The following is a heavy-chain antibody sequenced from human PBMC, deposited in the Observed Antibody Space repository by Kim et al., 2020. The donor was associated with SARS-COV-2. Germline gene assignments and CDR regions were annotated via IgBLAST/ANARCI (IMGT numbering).Heavy chain of an antibody. D-gene: IGHD2-2*01. Sequence: KGGFTSSRDNSKNTLYLQMNSLRAEDTAVYYCARDSQVVVPAAIIRGMDVWGQGTTVTVSS. CDR3: ARDSQVVVPAAIIRGMDV. V-gene: IGHV3-30*01. J-gene: IGHJ6*02.